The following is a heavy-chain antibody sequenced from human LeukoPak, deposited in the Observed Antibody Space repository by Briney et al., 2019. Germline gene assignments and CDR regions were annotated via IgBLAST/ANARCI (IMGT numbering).Heavy chain of an antibody. CDR1: GGSISSSSYY. CDR3: ARLEFIGHYYMDV. Sequence: SETLSLTCTVSGGSISSSSYYWGWLRQPPGQGLVWIVSTYYSGSTYYNPFIKSFATISVNTSNTQFFLKLSSVTAADTAVYYCARLEFIGHYYMDVWGKGTTVTVSS. J-gene: IGHJ6*03. V-gene: IGHV4-39*01. D-gene: IGHD3-16*02. CDR2: TYYSGST.